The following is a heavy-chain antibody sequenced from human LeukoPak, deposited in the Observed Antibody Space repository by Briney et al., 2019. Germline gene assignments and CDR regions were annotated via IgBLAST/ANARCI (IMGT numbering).Heavy chain of an antibody. J-gene: IGHJ4*02. CDR3: ARMSTYDILTGHFDY. V-gene: IGHV2-70*04. CDR2: IDWDDDK. Sequence: SGPALVKPTQTLTLTCTFSGFSLSTSGMRVSWIRQPPGKALEWLARIDWDDDKFYSTSLKTRLTISKDTSKNQVVLTMTNMDPVDTATYYCARMSTYDILTGHFDYWGQGTLVTASS. CDR1: GFSLSTSGMR. D-gene: IGHD3-9*01.